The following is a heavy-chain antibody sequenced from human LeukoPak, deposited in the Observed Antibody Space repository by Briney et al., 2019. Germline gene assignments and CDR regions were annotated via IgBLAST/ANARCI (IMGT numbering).Heavy chain of an antibody. CDR2: MNPNSGNT. J-gene: IGHJ6*02. Sequence: ASVKVSCKASGYTFTSYDINWVRQATGQGREWMGWMNPNSGNTGDAQKFQGRVTITRKTSISTAYMELSSLRSEDTAVYYCARVPSSTRYYGMDVWGQGTTVTVTS. CDR1: GYTFTSYD. CDR3: ARVPSSTRYYGMDV. D-gene: IGHD2-2*01. V-gene: IGHV1-8*01.